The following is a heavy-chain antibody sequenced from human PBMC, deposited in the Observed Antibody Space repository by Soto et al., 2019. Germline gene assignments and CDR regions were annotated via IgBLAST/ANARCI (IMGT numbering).Heavy chain of an antibody. CDR1: GFTFSPYY. Sequence: GGSLRLSCAASGFTFSPYYMNWVRQAPGKGLEWVSYISSSSSTIYYADSVKGRFTISRDNAKNSLYLQMNSLRAEDTAVYYCARHPERIAEIGWFDPWGQGTLVTVSS. V-gene: IGHV3-48*01. D-gene: IGHD6-13*01. J-gene: IGHJ5*02. CDR3: ARHPERIAEIGWFDP. CDR2: ISSSSSTI.